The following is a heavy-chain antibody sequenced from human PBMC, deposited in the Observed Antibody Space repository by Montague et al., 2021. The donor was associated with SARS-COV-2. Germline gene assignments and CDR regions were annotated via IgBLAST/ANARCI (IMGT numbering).Heavy chain of an antibody. J-gene: IGHJ4*02. D-gene: IGHD1-1*01. CDR3: ANNWNFDN. V-gene: IGHV3-23*01. Sequence: SLRLSCAASGFAFSCYAMTWVRQAPGKGLEYVSVIRHTSDSTYYADSVKGRFTISRDNSRSTVYLQMNSLTAEDTAVYYCANNWNFDNWGQGTLVTVSS. CDR2: IRHTSDST. CDR1: GFAFSCYA.